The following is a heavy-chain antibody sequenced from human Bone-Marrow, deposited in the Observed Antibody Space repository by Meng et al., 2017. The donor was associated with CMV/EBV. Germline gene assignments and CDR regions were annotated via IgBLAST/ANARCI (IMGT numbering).Heavy chain of an antibody. J-gene: IGHJ5*02. CDR1: GFSFSSYA. CDR2: ISYDGSNK. D-gene: IGHD2-15*01. CDR3: ARVRLAAQYNWFDP. Sequence: GGSLRHSCAASGFSFSSYAMHWVRQAPGKGLEWVAVISYDGSNKYYADSVKGRFTISRDNSKNTLYLQMNSLRAEDTAVYYCARVRLAAQYNWFDPWGQGTLVTVSS. V-gene: IGHV3-30-3*01.